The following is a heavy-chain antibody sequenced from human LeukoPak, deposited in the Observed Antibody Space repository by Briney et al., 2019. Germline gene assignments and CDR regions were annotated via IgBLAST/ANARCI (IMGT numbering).Heavy chain of an antibody. D-gene: IGHD3-3*01. CDR2: INHSGST. V-gene: IGHV4-34*01. CDR3: ARGVPYYDFWSGYRSNLYYFDH. CDR1: GGSFSGYY. J-gene: IGHJ4*02. Sequence: SETLSLTCAVYGGSFSGYYWSWIRQPPGKGLEWIGEINHSGSTNYNPSLKSRVTISVDTSKNQFSLKLSSVTAADTAVYYCARGVPYYDFWSGYRSNLYYFDHWGQGTLVTVSS.